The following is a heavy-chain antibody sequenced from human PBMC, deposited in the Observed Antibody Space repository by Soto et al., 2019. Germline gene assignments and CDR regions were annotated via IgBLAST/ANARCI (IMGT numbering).Heavy chain of an antibody. J-gene: IGHJ3*02. CDR3: ARVYYDTSGHETGGAFDI. V-gene: IGHV4-34*01. D-gene: IGHD3-22*01. CDR2: INHSGST. Sequence: NPSETLSLTCTVYGGSFSDYYWSWIRQPPGKGLEWNGEINHSGSTNYNPSLKSRVTISVDTSKNQFSLKLSSVTAADTAVYYCARVYYDTSGHETGGAFDIWGQGTLVTVSS. CDR1: GGSFSDYY.